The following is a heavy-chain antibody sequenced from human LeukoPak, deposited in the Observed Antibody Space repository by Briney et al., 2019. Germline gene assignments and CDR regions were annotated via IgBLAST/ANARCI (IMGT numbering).Heavy chain of an antibody. CDR3: ARSPPPAIYYDSSGYYYFDY. V-gene: IGHV3-20*04. D-gene: IGHD3-22*01. CDR1: AFTFDDYG. CDR2: INWNGGST. Sequence: PGGSLRLSCAASAFTFDDYGMSWVRQAPGKGLEWVSGINWNGGSTGYADSVKGRFTISRDNAKNSLYLQMNSLRAEDTALFYCARSPPPAIYYDSSGYYYFDYWGQGTLVTVSS. J-gene: IGHJ4*02.